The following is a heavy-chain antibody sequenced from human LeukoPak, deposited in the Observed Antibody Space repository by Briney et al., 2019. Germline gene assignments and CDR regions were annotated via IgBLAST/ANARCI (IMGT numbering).Heavy chain of an antibody. V-gene: IGHV1-24*01. D-gene: IGHD4-23*01. CDR2: FDPEDGET. Sequence: ASVKVSCKLCGYTLTELSMHWVRQTPGKGLEWMGGFDPEDGETIYAQKFQGRVTMTEDTSTDTTYMELSSLRSEDTAVYYCPTDPATVVTAAYCRGKRSLVTVSS. CDR3: PTDPATVVTAAYC. J-gene: IGHJ4*02. CDR1: GYTLTELS.